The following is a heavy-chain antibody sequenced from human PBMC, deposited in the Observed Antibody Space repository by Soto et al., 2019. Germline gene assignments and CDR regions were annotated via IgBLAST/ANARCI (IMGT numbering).Heavy chain of an antibody. Sequence: QLQLQESGPGLVKPSETLSLTCTVSGGSISSSSYYWAWIRQPPGKGLEWIGRTFYSGSPYYNPSLKSRATISADTSKNQFSLRLSSVTAADTAVYYCARLHCSGTNCFHGFDLWGQGTMVTVSS. CDR1: GGSISSSSYY. CDR3: ARLHCSGTNCFHGFDL. J-gene: IGHJ3*01. D-gene: IGHD2-8*02. CDR2: TFYSGSP. V-gene: IGHV4-39*01.